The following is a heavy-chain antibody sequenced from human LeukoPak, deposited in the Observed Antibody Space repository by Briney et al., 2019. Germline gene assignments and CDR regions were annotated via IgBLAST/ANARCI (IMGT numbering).Heavy chain of an antibody. CDR2: ISAYNGNT. CDR3: AIRLRQWLAQGAFDI. V-gene: IGHV1-18*01. D-gene: IGHD6-19*01. Sequence: ASVKVSCKASGYTFTSYAMNWVRQGPGQGLEGMGWISAYNGNTNYAQKLQGRVTMTTDTSTSTAYMELRSLRSHDTAVYYCAIRLRQWLAQGAFDIWGQGTMVTVSS. CDR1: GYTFTSYA. J-gene: IGHJ3*02.